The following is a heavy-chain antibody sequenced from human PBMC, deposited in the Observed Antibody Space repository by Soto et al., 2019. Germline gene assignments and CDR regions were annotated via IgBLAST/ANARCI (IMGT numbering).Heavy chain of an antibody. D-gene: IGHD4-17*01. CDR3: ARQGNGAEGFDY. Sequence: PGESLKTSCQGSGYYFPSYWIGWVRQMPGKGLEWMGIFYPGDSDTRYSPSFQGQVTISADRSISTAYLQWSSLKPSDTAMYYCARQGNGAEGFDYWGQGTLVTVSS. V-gene: IGHV5-51*01. CDR1: GYYFPSYW. J-gene: IGHJ4*02. CDR2: FYPGDSDT.